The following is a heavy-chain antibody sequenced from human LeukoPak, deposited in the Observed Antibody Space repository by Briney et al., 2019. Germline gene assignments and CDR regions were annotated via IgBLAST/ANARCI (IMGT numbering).Heavy chain of an antibody. V-gene: IGHV3-23*01. J-gene: IGHJ4*02. CDR1: GFTFSSYA. CDR3: ALLRYFDWLAPLDY. Sequence: GRSLRLSCAASGFTFSSYAMSWVRQAPGKGLEWVSAISGSGGSTYYADSVKGRFTISRDNSKNTLYLQMNSLRAEDTAVYYCALLRYFDWLAPLDYWGQGTLVTVSS. D-gene: IGHD3-9*01. CDR2: ISGSGGST.